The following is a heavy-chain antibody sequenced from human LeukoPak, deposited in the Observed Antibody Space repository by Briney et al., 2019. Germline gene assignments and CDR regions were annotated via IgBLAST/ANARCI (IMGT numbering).Heavy chain of an antibody. CDR1: GGSISSYD. CDR2: IYYSGST. Sequence: SETLSLTCTVSGGSISSYDWSWIRQPPGQGLEWIGYIYYSGSTNYNPSLKSRVTISVDTSKNQFSLKLSSVTAADTAVYYCARGPVFGELLTWGQGTLVTVSS. CDR3: ARGPVFGELLT. V-gene: IGHV4-59*01. D-gene: IGHD3-10*02. J-gene: IGHJ4*02.